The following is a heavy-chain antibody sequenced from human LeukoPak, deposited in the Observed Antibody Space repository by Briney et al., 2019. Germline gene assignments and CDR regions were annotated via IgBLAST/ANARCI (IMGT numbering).Heavy chain of an antibody. CDR2: IKPDGSDR. J-gene: IGHJ4*02. Sequence: PGGSLRLSCEGSGFTISSYWMSWVRQAPGKGLEWVANIKPDGSDRYYMDSVKGRFTISKDNAKNSLYLQMNSLRIEDTAFYYCAREFIGYGNTDYWGQGTLVTVSS. CDR3: AREFIGYGNTDY. D-gene: IGHD5-12*01. CDR1: GFTISSYW. V-gene: IGHV3-7*03.